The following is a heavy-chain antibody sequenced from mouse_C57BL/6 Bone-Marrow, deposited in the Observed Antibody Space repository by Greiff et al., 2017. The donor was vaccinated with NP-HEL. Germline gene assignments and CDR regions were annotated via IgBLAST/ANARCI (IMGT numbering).Heavy chain of an antibody. Sequence: EVQLQQSGPELVKPGASVKISCKASGYSFTGYYMNWVKQSPEKSLEWIGEINPSTGGTTYNQKFKAKATLTVDKSSSTAYMQLKSLTSEDSAVYYCARRDSSGYVEGYYAMDYWGQGTSVTVSS. J-gene: IGHJ4*01. CDR3: ARRDSSGYVEGYYAMDY. V-gene: IGHV1-42*01. CDR1: GYSFTGYY. D-gene: IGHD3-2*02. CDR2: INPSTGGT.